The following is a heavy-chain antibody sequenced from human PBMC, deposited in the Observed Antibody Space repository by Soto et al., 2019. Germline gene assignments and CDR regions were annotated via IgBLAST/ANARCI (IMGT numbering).Heavy chain of an antibody. Sequence: QLQLQESGPGLVKPSETLSLTCSVSGGSISSSSYYWGWIRQPPGKGLEWIGSISYSGGTYYNPSLKSRVTISVDPSKHQFALKLSSVTAADTAVYYCARKSDAVASKPPDYWGQGTLVTVSS. CDR1: GGSISSSSYY. CDR3: ARKSDAVASKPPDY. V-gene: IGHV4-39*01. D-gene: IGHD6-19*01. J-gene: IGHJ4*02. CDR2: ISYSGGT.